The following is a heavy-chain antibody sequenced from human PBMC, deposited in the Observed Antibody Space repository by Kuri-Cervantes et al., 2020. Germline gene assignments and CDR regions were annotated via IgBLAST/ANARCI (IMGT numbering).Heavy chain of an antibody. CDR2: IKQDGSEK. Sequence: GESLKISCAASGFIFSSYWMHWVRQAPGKGLEWVANIKQDGSEKYYVDSVKGRFTISRDNAKNSLYLQMNSLRAEDTAVYYCARDDQAVPGTYWGQGTLVTVSS. CDR3: ARDDQAVPGTY. D-gene: IGHD6-19*01. V-gene: IGHV3-7*01. J-gene: IGHJ4*02. CDR1: GFIFSSYW.